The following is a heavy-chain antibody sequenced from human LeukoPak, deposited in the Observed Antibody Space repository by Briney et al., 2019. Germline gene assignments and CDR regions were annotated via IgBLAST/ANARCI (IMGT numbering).Heavy chain of an antibody. J-gene: IGHJ4*02. CDR2: INSNGSST. CDR3: ARNSNGMSN. D-gene: IGHD2-8*01. Sequence: GGSLRLSCVASGFTFSSYAMRWVRLAPGKGLEWVSYINSNGSSTTYADSVKGRFTISRDNAKSTLYLQMSSLRAEDTAMYYCARNSNGMSNWGQGTLVIVSS. V-gene: IGHV3-74*01. CDR1: GFTFSSYA.